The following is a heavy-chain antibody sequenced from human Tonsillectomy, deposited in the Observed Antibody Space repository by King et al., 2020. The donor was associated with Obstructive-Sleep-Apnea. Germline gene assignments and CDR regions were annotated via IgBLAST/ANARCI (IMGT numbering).Heavy chain of an antibody. Sequence: EVQLVESGGVVVQPGGSLRLSCAASGFTFDDYAMHWVRQAPGKGLEWVSLISWDGGSTYYADSVKGRFTISRDNSKNSLYLQMNSLRAEDTALYYCAKDEGDSSGWFDYWGQGTLVTVSS. CDR2: ISWDGGST. D-gene: IGHD6-19*01. V-gene: IGHV3-43D*03. CDR3: AKDEGDSSGWFDY. CDR1: GFTFDDYA. J-gene: IGHJ4*02.